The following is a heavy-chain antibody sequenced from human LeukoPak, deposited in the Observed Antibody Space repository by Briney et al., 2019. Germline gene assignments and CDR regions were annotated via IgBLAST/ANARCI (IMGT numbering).Heavy chain of an antibody. J-gene: IGHJ4*02. D-gene: IGHD6-6*01. CDR1: GYTFTSYA. V-gene: IGHV7-4-1*02. CDR3: AVDEYSSPTPIWD. CDR2: INTNTGNP. Sequence: ASVKVSCKASGYTFTSYAMNRVRQAPGQGLEWMGWINTNTGNPTYAQGFTGRFVFSLDTSVSTAYLQISSLKAEDTAVYYCAVDEYSSPTPIWDWGQGTLVTVSS.